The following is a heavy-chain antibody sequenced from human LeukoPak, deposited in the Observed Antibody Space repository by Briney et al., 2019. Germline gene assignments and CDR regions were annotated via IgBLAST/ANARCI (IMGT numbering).Heavy chain of an antibody. V-gene: IGHV3-48*03. CDR3: ARSFEYYDYVWGSPALDY. Sequence: GGSLRLSCAASGFTFSGYEMNWVRQAPGKGLEWVSYISSSGSTIYYADSVKGRFTISRDNAKNSLYLQMNSLRAEDTAVYYCARSFEYYDYVWGSPALDYWGQGTLVTVSS. CDR2: ISSSGSTI. J-gene: IGHJ4*02. D-gene: IGHD3-16*01. CDR1: GFTFSGYE.